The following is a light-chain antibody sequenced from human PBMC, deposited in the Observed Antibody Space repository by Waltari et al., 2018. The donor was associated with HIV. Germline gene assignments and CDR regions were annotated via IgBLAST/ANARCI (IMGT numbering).Light chain of an antibody. CDR3: AAWDDSLNGWV. J-gene: IGLJ3*02. CDR2: SNN. CDR1: RSNIGSNI. Sequence: QSVLTQPPSASGTPGQRVTISCSGSRSNIGSNIVNWYQQRPGTAPKLLIYSNNQRPSGVPDLLSGSKSGTSASLAISGLQSEDEFDYYCAAWDDSLNGWVFGGGTKRTVL. V-gene: IGLV1-44*01.